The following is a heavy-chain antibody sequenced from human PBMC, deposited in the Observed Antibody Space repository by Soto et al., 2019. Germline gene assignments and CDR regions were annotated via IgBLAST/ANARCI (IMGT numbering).Heavy chain of an antibody. CDR3: TARPKYCSGGSCYSGYYGMDV. J-gene: IGHJ6*02. CDR2: IKSKTDGGTT. Sequence: PGGSLRLSCAASGFTFSSAWMIWVRQAPGKGLEWVGRIKSKTDGGTTDYAAPVKGRFTISRDDSKNTLYLQMNSLKTEDTAVYYCTARPKYCSGGSCYSGYYGMDVWGQGTTVTVSS. V-gene: IGHV3-15*01. CDR1: GFTFSSAW. D-gene: IGHD2-15*01.